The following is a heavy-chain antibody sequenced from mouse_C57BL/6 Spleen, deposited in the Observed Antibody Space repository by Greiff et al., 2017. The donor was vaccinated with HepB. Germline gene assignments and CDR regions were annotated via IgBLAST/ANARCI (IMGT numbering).Heavy chain of an antibody. CDR2: ISSGSSTI. CDR3: ARSSNWYFDV. V-gene: IGHV5-17*01. CDR1: GFTFSDYG. D-gene: IGHD1-1*01. J-gene: IGHJ1*03. Sequence: DVKLVESGGGLVKPGGSLKLSCAASGFTFSDYGMHWVRQAPEKGLEWVAYISSGSSTIYYADTVKGRFTISSDNAKNTLFLQMTSLRSEDTAMYYCARSSNWYFDVWGTGTTVTVSS.